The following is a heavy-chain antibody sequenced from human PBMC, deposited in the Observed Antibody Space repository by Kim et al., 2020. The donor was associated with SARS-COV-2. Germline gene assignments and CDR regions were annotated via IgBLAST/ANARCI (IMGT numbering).Heavy chain of an antibody. J-gene: IGHJ6*02. D-gene: IGHD2-15*01. V-gene: IGHV3-49*03. CDR1: GFTFGNHV. Sequence: GGSLRLSCSASGFTFGNHVLAWYRQAPGQRLEWVGFIRTETFGGTRVYAASVEGRFTISRDDFNSVAYLQMDSLKVEDTAVYYCARDRSSSFVADVWGQGTTVTVS. CDR3: ARDRSSSFVADV. CDR2: IRTETFGGTR.